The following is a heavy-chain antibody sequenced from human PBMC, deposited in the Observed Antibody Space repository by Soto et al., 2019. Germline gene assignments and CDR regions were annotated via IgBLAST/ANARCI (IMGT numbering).Heavy chain of an antibody. V-gene: IGHV4-59*01. CDR3: ARDRGGSYYSGMDV. CDR1: GGSISSYY. D-gene: IGHD1-26*01. Sequence: QVQLQESGPGLVKPSETLSLTCTVSGGSISSYYWSWIRQPPGKGLEWIGYIYYSGSTNYNPSLKSRVTISVDTSKNQFSLKLSSVTAADTAVYYCARDRGGSYYSGMDVWGQGTTVTVSS. CDR2: IYYSGST. J-gene: IGHJ6*02.